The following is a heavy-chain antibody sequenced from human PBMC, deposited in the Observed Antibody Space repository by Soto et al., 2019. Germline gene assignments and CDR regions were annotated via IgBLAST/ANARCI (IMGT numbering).Heavy chain of an antibody. J-gene: IGHJ6*02. CDR3: ARGRPCGMDV. Sequence: ASVKVSCKASGYTFSSCAIHWVRQAPGQRLEWMGWSNAGNGNTKYSQEFQGRVTITRDTSASTAYLELSGLRSEDMAVYYCARGRPCGMDVWGQGTTVTVSS. CDR1: GYTFSSCA. V-gene: IGHV1-3*02. CDR2: SNAGNGNT.